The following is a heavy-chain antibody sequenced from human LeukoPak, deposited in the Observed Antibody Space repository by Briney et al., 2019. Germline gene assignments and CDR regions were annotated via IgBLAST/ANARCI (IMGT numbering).Heavy chain of an antibody. CDR3: ARGRYIGSYFDY. Sequence: SETLSLTCAVYGGSFSGYYWSWIRQPPGKGLEWIGEINHSGSTNYNPSLKSRVTISVDTSKNQFSPKLSSVTAADTAVYYCARGRYIGSYFDYWGQGTLVTVSS. V-gene: IGHV4-34*01. J-gene: IGHJ4*02. CDR1: GGSFSGYY. D-gene: IGHD1-26*01. CDR2: INHSGST.